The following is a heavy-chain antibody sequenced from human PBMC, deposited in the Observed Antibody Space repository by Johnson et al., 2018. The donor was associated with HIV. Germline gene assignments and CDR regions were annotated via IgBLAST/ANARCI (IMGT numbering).Heavy chain of an antibody. CDR1: GFTFDDYA. D-gene: IGHD4/OR15-4a*01. CDR3: ARVGANFDAFDI. CDR2: ISSSGSTI. J-gene: IGHJ3*02. Sequence: QVQLVESGGGLVKPGGSLKLSCAASGFTFDDYAMHWVRQAPGKGLEWVSYISSSGSTIYYADSVKGRFIISRDNAKNSLFLQMNSLRAEDTAVYYCARVGANFDAFDIWGQGTMVTVSS. V-gene: IGHV3-11*04.